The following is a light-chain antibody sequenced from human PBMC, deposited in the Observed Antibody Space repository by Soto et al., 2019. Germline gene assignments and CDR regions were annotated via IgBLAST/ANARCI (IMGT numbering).Light chain of an antibody. V-gene: IGLV2-14*03. CDR2: DAN. J-gene: IGLJ1*01. CDR3: SSYTSRSTEV. CDR1: SXDVGGYKY. Sequence: QSVLTQPASVSGSPGHSITISCTGTSXDVGGYKYVSWYQQHQGKEQQLLTYDANSRPSGVSDRFSGSKHGNTASLTIYGIKDEDEADYYCSSYTSRSTEVFGTGTKVTVL.